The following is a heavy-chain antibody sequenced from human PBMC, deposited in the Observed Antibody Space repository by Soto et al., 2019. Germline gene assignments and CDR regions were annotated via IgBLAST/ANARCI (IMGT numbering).Heavy chain of an antibody. Sequence: PSQTLSLTCAISGDIVSSNSAAWNWIRQSPSRGLEWLGSTSYKSKRNNDYALSVKSRITINQDASKNQFSLHLHSLTPEGTALYDCTGITCFRGMEVWCLGTPVPAP. D-gene: IGHD3-10*01. CDR3: TGITCFRGMEV. J-gene: IGHJ6*02. CDR2: TSYKSKRNN. V-gene: IGHV6-1*01. CDR1: GDIVSSNSAA.